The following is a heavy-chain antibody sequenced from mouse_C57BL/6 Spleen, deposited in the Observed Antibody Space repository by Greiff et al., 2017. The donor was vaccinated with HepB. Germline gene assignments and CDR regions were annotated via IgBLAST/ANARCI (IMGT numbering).Heavy chain of an antibody. Sequence: EVQLQQSGPGLVKPSQSLSLTCSVTGYSITSGYYWNWIRQFPGNQLEWMGYLSYDGSNNYNPSLKNQISITRDTSKNTVCLKLNSVTTEDTATYYCARWGMITRAMDYWGQGTSVTVSS. D-gene: IGHD2-4*01. CDR3: ARWGMITRAMDY. CDR1: GYSITSGYY. J-gene: IGHJ4*01. V-gene: IGHV3-6*01. CDR2: LSYDGSN.